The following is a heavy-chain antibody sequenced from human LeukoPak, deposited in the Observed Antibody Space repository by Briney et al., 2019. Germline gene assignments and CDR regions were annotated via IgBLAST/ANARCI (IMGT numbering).Heavy chain of an antibody. CDR1: GYTFTNYG. V-gene: IGHV1-18*01. CDR2: ISAYNGNT. Sequence: ASVKVSCKASGYTFTNYGVSWVRQVPGQGLEWMGWISAYNGNTNFAQKLRGRITMTTDTSTTTAYMELWSLTSDDTAVYYCARDGPGIVGAQPDFFDYWGQGTLVTVSS. J-gene: IGHJ4*02. D-gene: IGHD1-26*01. CDR3: ARDGPGIVGAQPDFFDY.